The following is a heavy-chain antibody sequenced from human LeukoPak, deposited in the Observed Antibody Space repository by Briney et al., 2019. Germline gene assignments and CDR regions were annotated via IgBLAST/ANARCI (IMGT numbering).Heavy chain of an antibody. D-gene: IGHD6-13*01. J-gene: IGHJ5*02. CDR3: ATIGSLIAAAGTENNWFDP. CDR2: FDPEDGET. V-gene: IGHV1-24*01. CDR1: GYTLTELS. Sequence: GASVKVSCKVSGYTLTELSMHWVRQAPGKGLEWMGGFDPEDGETIYAQKFQGRVTMTEDTSTDTAYMELSSLRSEDTAVYYCATIGSLIAAAGTENNWFDPWGQGTLVTVSS.